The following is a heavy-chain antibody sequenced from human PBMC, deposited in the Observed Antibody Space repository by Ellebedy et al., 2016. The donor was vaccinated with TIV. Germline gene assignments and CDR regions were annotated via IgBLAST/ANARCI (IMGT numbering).Heavy chain of an antibody. Sequence: ASVKVSXXASGYTFTSYGISWVRQAPGQGLEWMGWISAYNGNTNYAQKLQGRVTMTTDTSTSTAYMELRSLRSDDTAVYYCATEMATIYGMDVWGQGTTVTVSS. CDR3: ATEMATIYGMDV. J-gene: IGHJ6*02. CDR1: GYTFTSYG. D-gene: IGHD5-24*01. V-gene: IGHV1-18*01. CDR2: ISAYNGNT.